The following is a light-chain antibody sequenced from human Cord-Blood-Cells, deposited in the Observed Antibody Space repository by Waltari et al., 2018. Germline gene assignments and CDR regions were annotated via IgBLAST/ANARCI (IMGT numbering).Light chain of an antibody. V-gene: IGKV2D-29*01. J-gene: IGKJ2*03. CDR3: MQSIQLPYS. CDR2: DVS. CDR1: QSLLHSAGKTY. Sequence: DIVMTQATLPLSVTPRQPASISCKSSQSLLHSAGKTYLYWYLQKPVQPPQLLIYDVSNRFSGVPERFSVSGSVTDFTLKISRVEAEDVGVYYCMQSIQLPYSFGQGTKLEIK.